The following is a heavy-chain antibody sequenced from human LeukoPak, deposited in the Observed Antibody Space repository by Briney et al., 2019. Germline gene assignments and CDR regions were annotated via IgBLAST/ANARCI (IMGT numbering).Heavy chain of an antibody. CDR1: GFTVSSNY. V-gene: IGHV3-66*01. J-gene: IGHJ4*02. CDR2: IYSGGST. D-gene: IGHD3-22*01. Sequence: GGSLRLSCAASGFTVSSNYMSWVRQAPGKGLEWVSVIYSGGSTYYADSVKGRFTTSRDNSKNTLYLQMNSLRAEDTAVYYCARTQIYYDSSGYKAYYFDYWGQGTLVTVSS. CDR3: ARTQIYYDSSGYKAYYFDY.